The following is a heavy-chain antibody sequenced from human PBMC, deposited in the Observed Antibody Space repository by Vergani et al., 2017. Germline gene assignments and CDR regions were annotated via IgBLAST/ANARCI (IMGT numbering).Heavy chain of an antibody. D-gene: IGHD6-6*01. CDR2: IVTAVDT. CDR1: GFTFSTYD. CDR3: ARRDSSSPALDY. J-gene: IGHJ4*02. Sequence: EVQLVESGGGLVQPGGSLRLSCAAPGFTFSTYDMHWVRQATGKGLEWGSAIVTAVDTYYPGSVEGRFTISRENAKNSLYLQMNGLRAGDTAVYYCARRDSSSPALDYWGQGTLVTVSS. V-gene: IGHV3-13*01.